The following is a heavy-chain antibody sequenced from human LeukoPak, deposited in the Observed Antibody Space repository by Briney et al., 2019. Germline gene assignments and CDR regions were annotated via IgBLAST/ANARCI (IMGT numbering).Heavy chain of an antibody. CDR2: SSAYHGNT. CDR3: ARDRRPYCSGGSCYIPLVY. D-gene: IGHD2-15*01. CDR1: GYTFTSYG. J-gene: IGHJ4*02. Sequence: ASVKVSCKASGYTFTSYGFSWVRQAPPQGLEWMGWSSAYHGNTNYEQKLQGRVTMTTATSTSTAYMELRRMSSDDTAVYYCARDRRPYCSGGSCYIPLVYWGQGTLVTVSS. V-gene: IGHV1-18*01.